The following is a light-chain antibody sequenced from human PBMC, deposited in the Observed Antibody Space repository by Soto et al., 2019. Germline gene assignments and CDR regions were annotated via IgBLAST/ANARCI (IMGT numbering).Light chain of an antibody. CDR3: QQANSFPFT. Sequence: DIQMTQSPSTLSASVGDRVTITCRASQGIDTWLAWFQQKPGEAPRLLVYDTSSLQSGVPSRFSGSRSGTLFTLTISSLQPEDFATYYCQQANSFPFTFGPGTKVDIK. V-gene: IGKV1-12*01. J-gene: IGKJ3*01. CDR1: QGIDTW. CDR2: DTS.